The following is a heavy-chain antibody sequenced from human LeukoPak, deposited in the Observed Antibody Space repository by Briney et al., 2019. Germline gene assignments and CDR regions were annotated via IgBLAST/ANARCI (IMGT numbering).Heavy chain of an antibody. CDR1: GFTFSSYS. CDR2: ISGSGGST. D-gene: IGHD3-10*01. CDR3: AKVRGVIIGYGMDV. J-gene: IGHJ6*02. V-gene: IGHV3-23*01. Sequence: GGSLRLSLAASGFTFSSYSMNWVRQAPGKGLEWVSAISGSGGSTYYADSVKGRFTISRDNSKNTLYLQMSSLRAEDTAVYYCAKVRGVIIGYGMDVWGQGTTVTVSS.